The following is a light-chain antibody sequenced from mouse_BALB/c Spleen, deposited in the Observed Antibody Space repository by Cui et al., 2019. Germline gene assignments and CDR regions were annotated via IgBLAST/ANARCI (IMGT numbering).Light chain of an antibody. CDR3: LQHWNYPLT. CDR2: LAS. V-gene: IGKV6-14*01. Sequence: DIVMTQSQKFMSTSVGDRVSITCKASKNVRTAVAWYQQKPGQSPKALIYLASNRHTGVPDRFTGSGSGTDFTLTISNVQSEDLADYFCLQHWNYPLTFGSGTKLEIK. CDR1: KNVRTA. J-gene: IGKJ4*01.